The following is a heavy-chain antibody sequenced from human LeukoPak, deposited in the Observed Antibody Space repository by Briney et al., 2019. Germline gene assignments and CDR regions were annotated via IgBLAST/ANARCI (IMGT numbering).Heavy chain of an antibody. V-gene: IGHV1-8*03. D-gene: IGHD6-6*01. CDR3: ARGRGARPSRFDY. CDR2: MNPNSGNT. J-gene: IGHJ4*02. Sequence: GASVKVSCKASGYTFTSYDINWVRQATGQGHEWMGWMNPNSGNTGYAQKFQGRVTITRNTSISTAYMELSSLRSEDTAVYYCARGRGARPSRFDYWGQGTLVTVSS. CDR1: GYTFTSYD.